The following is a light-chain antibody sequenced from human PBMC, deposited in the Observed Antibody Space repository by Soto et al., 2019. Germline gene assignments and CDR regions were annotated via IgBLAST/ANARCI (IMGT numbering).Light chain of an antibody. V-gene: IGLV2-23*02. CDR1: SSDVGSHNL. Sequence: QSALTQPASVSGSPGQSITISCTGTSSDVGSHNLVSWYQQYPGKAPKLIIYEVRKWPAVFSKRFSGSKSGNTASLTISGLQAEDEADYYCCSYAGSSTWVFGGGTKVTVL. CDR2: EVR. J-gene: IGLJ3*02. CDR3: CSYAGSSTWV.